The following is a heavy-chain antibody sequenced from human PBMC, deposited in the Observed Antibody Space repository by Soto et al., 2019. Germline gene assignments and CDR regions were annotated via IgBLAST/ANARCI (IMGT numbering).Heavy chain of an antibody. V-gene: IGHV4-38-2*01. J-gene: IGHJ6*02. CDR1: GYSISSGYY. D-gene: IGHD5-12*01. CDR3: AREWGDGYNYYYYYGMDV. Sequence: PSETLSLTCAVSGYSISSGYYWGWIRQPPGKGLEWIGSIYHSGSTYYNPSLKSRVTISVDTSKNQFSLKLSSVTAAATAVYYCAREWGDGYNYYYYYGMDVWGQGTTVTVSS. CDR2: IYHSGST.